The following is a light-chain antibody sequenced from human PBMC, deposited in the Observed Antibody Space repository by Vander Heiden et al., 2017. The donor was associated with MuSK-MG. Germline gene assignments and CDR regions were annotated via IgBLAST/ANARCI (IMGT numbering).Light chain of an antibody. CDR3: LQTYTNPYT. J-gene: IGKJ2*01. CDR1: QSISNY. CDR2: SAS. Sequence: DTQLTQSPASLSASVGDRVTITCRASQSISNYVNWYQMKVGMAPRLPLGSASRLQAPIPSRYIRCGSVTAFTLTIHGMPPQDYATSCFLQTYTNPYTFGQGTKLEIK. V-gene: IGKV1-39*01.